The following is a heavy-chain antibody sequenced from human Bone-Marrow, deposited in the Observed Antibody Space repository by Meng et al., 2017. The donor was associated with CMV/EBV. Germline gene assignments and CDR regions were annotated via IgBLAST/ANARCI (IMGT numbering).Heavy chain of an antibody. V-gene: IGHV3-23*01. CDR1: GFTFSSYA. CDR2: ISGTGGRT. CDR3: AKDRYSSGTEMYYFDY. J-gene: IGHJ4*02. D-gene: IGHD6-19*01. Sequence: EVELLESGGGLVQPGGSLRLSCEASGFTFSSYAMSWVRQAPGKGLEWVSAISGTGGRTNYADSVKGRFTISRDNSKNTLYLQMNSLRAEDTAVYYCAKDRYSSGTEMYYFDYWGQGTLVTVSS.